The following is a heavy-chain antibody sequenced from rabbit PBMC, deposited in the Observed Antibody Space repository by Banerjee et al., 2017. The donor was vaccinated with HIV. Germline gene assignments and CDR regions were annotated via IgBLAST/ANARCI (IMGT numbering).Heavy chain of an antibody. J-gene: IGHJ4*01. CDR3: ARVWAL. CDR1: GFSFSNKYV. CDR2: IDVGSRGTT. V-gene: IGHV1S45*01. Sequence: QEQLEESGGGLVQPEGSLTLTCTASGFSFSNKYVMCWVRQAPGKGLEWIACIDVGSRGTTHYASWAKGRFTISKTSSTTVTLQMTTVTAADTATYFCARVWALWGQGTLVTVS. D-gene: IGHD5-1*01.